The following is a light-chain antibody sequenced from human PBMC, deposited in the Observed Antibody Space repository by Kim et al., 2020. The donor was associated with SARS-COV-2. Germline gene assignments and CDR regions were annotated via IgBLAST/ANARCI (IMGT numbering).Light chain of an antibody. CDR2: GET. Sequence: GRSITISCTGPSSGVGQFDLVSWYKQHPGEAPPLLVHGETERPSGVSPRFSGSKSGNTASLTISGLQTEDAAHYYCCSYAGNNLYVFGSGTKVTVL. CDR3: CSYAGNNLYV. V-gene: IGLV2-23*01. CDR1: SSGVGQFDL. J-gene: IGLJ1*01.